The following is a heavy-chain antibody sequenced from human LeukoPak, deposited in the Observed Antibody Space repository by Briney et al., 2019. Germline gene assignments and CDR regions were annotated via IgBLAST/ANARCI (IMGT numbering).Heavy chain of an antibody. CDR2: IYYSGST. Sequence: KPSETLSLTCTVSGGSISSYYWSWIRQPPGKGLEWIGYIYYSGSTNYNPSLKSRVTISVDTSKNQFSLKLSSVTAADTAVYYCAREEPLQFFSYWGQGTLVTVSS. CDR1: GGSISSYY. D-gene: IGHD5-24*01. CDR3: AREEPLQFFSY. J-gene: IGHJ4*02. V-gene: IGHV4-59*01.